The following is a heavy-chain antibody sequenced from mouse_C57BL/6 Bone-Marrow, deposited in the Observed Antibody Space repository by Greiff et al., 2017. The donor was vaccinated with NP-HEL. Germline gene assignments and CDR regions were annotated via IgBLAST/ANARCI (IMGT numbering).Heavy chain of an antibody. Sequence: EVQLQQSGAELVKPGASVKLSCTASGFNINDYYMHWVKQRTEQGLEWIGRIDPEDGETKYAQNFQGQATITADTSSHTSYLQLSSLTSEDTAVYYSTRGAGNYFDYWGQGTTLTVSS. CDR1: GFNINDYY. J-gene: IGHJ2*01. V-gene: IGHV14-2*01. CDR3: TRGAGNYFDY. CDR2: IDPEDGET. D-gene: IGHD6-1*01.